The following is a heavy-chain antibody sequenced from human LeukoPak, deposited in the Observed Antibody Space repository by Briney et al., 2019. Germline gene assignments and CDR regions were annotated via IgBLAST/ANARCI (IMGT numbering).Heavy chain of an antibody. D-gene: IGHD1-26*01. J-gene: IGHJ4*02. CDR1: GGSISSGSYY. CDR2: IYTSGST. CDR3: ARGSGSYYRFDY. V-gene: IGHV4-61*02. Sequence: SETLSLTCTVSGGSISSGSYYWSWIRQPAGKGLEWIGRIYTSGSTNYNPSLKSRVTISVDTSKNQFSLKLSSVAAADTAVYYCARGSGSYYRFDYWGQGTLVTVSS.